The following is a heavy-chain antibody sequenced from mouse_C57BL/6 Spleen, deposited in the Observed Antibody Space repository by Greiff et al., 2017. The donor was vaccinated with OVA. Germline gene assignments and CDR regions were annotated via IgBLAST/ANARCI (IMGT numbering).Heavy chain of an antibody. V-gene: IGHV14-3*01. CDR1: GFNFKNTY. J-gene: IGHJ2*01. Sequence: VQLQQSVAELVRPGASVKLSCTASGFNFKNTYMHWVKQRPEQGLEWIGRIDPANGNTKYAPKFQGKATITADTSSNTAYLQLSSLTSEDTAIYYCAREGVTGSDYWGQGTTLTVSS. D-gene: IGHD4-1*01. CDR3: AREGVTGSDY. CDR2: IDPANGNT.